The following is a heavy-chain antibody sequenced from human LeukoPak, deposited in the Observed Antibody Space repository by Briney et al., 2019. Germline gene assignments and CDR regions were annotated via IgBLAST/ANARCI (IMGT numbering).Heavy chain of an antibody. D-gene: IGHD2-2*01. V-gene: IGHV3-30*14. CDR3: ARGACSSTSCYGFYYYGMDV. CDR2: ISYDGSNK. J-gene: IGHJ6*02. CDR1: GFTFSSYA. Sequence: GGSLRLSCAASGFTFSSYAMHWVRQAPGKGLEWVAVISYDGSNKYYADSVKGRFTISRDNSKNTLYLQMNSLRAEDTAVYYCARGACSSTSCYGFYYYGMDVWGQGTTVTVSS.